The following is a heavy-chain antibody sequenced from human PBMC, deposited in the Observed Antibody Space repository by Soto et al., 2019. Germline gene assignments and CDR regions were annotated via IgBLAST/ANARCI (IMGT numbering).Heavy chain of an antibody. J-gene: IGHJ6*02. CDR2: INAGNGNT. V-gene: IGHV1-3*01. Sequence: ASVKVSCKASGYTFTSYAMHWVRQAPGQRLEWMGWINAGNGNTKYSQKFQGRVTITRDTTASTAYMELSSLRSEDTAVYYCARDYGSASYYYYYGMDVWGQGTTVTVSS. D-gene: IGHD3-10*01. CDR1: GYTFTSYA. CDR3: ARDYGSASYYYYYGMDV.